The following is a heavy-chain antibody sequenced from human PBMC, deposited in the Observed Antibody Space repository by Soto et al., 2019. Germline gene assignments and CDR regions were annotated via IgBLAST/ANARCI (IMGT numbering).Heavy chain of an antibody. CDR3: ARGSLSNFNWFDP. V-gene: IGHV1-18*04. J-gene: IGHJ5*02. Sequence: QLQLVQSGTELKKPGASVKVSCKASGYTFTNYGITWVRQAPGQGLEWMRWITADYGNTNYEQKFQGRVTMTTDTSTNTAYMALRCLRSADSPVYYFARGSLSNFNWFDPWGQGTLVTVPS. CDR2: ITADYGNT. CDR1: GYTFTNYG. D-gene: IGHD4-4*01.